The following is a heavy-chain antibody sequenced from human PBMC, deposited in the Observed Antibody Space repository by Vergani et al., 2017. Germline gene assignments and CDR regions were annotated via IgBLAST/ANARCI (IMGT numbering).Heavy chain of an antibody. D-gene: IGHD5-12*01. CDR3: AEQTYSGYEYLDY. CDR2: ISGSGGGT. Sequence: EVQLLESGGGLVQPGGSLRLSCAASGFTFSSYDMSWVRQAPGKGLEWVSAISGSGGGTYYADSVKGRFTISRDNSKNTLYLQMNSLRAEDTAVYSCAEQTYSGYEYLDYWGQGTLVTVSS. CDR1: GFTFSSYD. V-gene: IGHV3-23*01. J-gene: IGHJ4*02.